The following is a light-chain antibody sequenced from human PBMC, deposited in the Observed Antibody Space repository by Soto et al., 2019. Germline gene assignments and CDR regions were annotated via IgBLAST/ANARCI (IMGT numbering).Light chain of an antibody. CDR2: DAS. V-gene: IGKV1-5*01. CDR3: QQYNSYSPMYT. CDR1: QSISNW. J-gene: IGKJ2*01. Sequence: DIQMTQSPSTLSASVGDRVTITCRASQSISNWLAWYQQKPGKAPKLLIYDASSLESGVPSRFSGSGSGTEVTLTISSLQPDDFATYYCQQYNSYSPMYTFGQGTKLEIK.